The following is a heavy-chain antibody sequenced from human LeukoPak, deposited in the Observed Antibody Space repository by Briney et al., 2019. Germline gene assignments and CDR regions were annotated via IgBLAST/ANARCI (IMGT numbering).Heavy chain of an antibody. Sequence: KTSQTLSLTCTVSGGSISSGGYYWSWIRQHPGKSLEWIGYIYYSGSTYYNPSLKSRVTISVDTSKNQFSLKLSSVTAADTAVYYCASNGESPFDYWGQGTLVTVSS. V-gene: IGHV4-31*03. J-gene: IGHJ4*02. CDR3: ASNGESPFDY. CDR2: IYYSGST. CDR1: GGSISSGGYY. D-gene: IGHD2-8*01.